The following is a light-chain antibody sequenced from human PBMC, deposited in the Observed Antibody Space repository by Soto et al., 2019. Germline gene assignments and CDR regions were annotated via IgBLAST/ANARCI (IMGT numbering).Light chain of an antibody. J-gene: IGKJ1*01. CDR3: QHYNSYSEA. Sequence: DIQMTQSPSSVSASVGDTVTITCRASQGLKFLAWYQQKPGKAPRLLIYEATNLQSGVPSRFSGSGSGTKFTLTISSLQPDDFATYYCQHYNSYSEAFGQGTKVDIK. CDR2: EAT. V-gene: IGKV1-5*01. CDR1: QGLKF.